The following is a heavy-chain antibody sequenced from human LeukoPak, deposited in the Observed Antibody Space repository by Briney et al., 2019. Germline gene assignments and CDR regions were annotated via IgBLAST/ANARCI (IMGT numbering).Heavy chain of an antibody. Sequence: GASVKVSCRASGYTFTGYYMHRVRQAPGQGLEWMGWINPNSGVTNYAQSFQGRVTMTRDTSIGTAYMDLSRLTSDDTAVYYCAKEGLGNGFDYWGQGTLVTVSS. CDR2: INPNSGVT. CDR1: GYTFTGYY. J-gene: IGHJ4*02. V-gene: IGHV1-2*02. D-gene: IGHD2-8*01. CDR3: AKEGLGNGFDY.